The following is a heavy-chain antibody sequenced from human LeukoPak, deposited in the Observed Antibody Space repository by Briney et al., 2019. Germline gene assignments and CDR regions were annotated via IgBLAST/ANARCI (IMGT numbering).Heavy chain of an antibody. Sequence: SPTHSLTCAVAAASISSSNWWSWIRQPPGKGLEWTGEINHSGSTNYNPSLKSRVTISVDTSKSQFSLKLSTVTAADTAVYYCARHKYYYGSGSYCSANWFYPWGQGTLVTVSS. CDR2: INHSGST. J-gene: IGHJ5*02. V-gene: IGHV4-4*02. CDR3: ARHKYYYGSGSYCSANWFYP. CDR1: AASISSSNW. D-gene: IGHD3-10*01.